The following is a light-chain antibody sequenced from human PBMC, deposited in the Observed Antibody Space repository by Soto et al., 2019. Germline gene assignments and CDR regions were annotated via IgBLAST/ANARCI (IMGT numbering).Light chain of an antibody. CDR1: QSVDSY. V-gene: IGKV3-20*01. J-gene: IGKJ5*01. CDR2: GTS. Sequence: EIVLTQSPDTLSLSPGERATVSCRASQSVDSYLAWYQQKPGQAPRLLIYGTSSRAIGIPGRFSGSGSGTDFTLTISRVEPEDFAVYFCQQYATSPTTFGQGARLDNK. CDR3: QQYATSPTT.